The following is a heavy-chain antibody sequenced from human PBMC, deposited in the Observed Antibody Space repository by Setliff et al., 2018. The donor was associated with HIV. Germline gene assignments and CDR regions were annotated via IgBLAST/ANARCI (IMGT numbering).Heavy chain of an antibody. CDR3: ARDFLVLLQFLEWPIRDLYGMDV. CDR2: INPSGGST. CDR1: GYTFTSCF. V-gene: IGHV1-46*01. Sequence: GASVKVSCKASGYTFTSCFMHWVRQAPGQGLEWMGIINPSGGSTSYAQKFQGRVTMTRDTSTSTVYMELSSLRSEDTAVYYCARDFLVLLQFLEWPIRDLYGMDVWGQGTTVTVSS. J-gene: IGHJ6*02. D-gene: IGHD3-3*01.